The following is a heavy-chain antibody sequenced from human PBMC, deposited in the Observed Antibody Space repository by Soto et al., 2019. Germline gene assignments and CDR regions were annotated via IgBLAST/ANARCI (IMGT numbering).Heavy chain of an antibody. J-gene: IGHJ6*02. Sequence: QVQLVESGGGVVQPGRSLRLSCAASGFTFSSYGMHWVRQAPGKGLEWVAVIWYDGSNKYYADSVKGRFTISRDNSKNTLYLKMNRLRAEDTAVYYCARDQLDYYGSGSYYTGYYYGMDVWGQGTTVTVSS. CDR2: IWYDGSNK. V-gene: IGHV3-33*01. CDR3: ARDQLDYYGSGSYYTGYYYGMDV. CDR1: GFTFSSYG. D-gene: IGHD3-10*01.